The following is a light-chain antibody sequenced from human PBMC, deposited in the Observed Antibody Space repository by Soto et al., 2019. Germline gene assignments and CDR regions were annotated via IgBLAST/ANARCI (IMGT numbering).Light chain of an antibody. CDR3: NSYAGSINYV. J-gene: IGLJ1*01. V-gene: IGLV2-8*01. Sequence: QSALTQPPSAAGSPGQSVTISCTGTSSDVGGYNYVSWYQQHPGKAPKLMIYEVSKRSSGVPDRFSGSKSGNTASLTVAGLQAEDEAEYYCNSYAGSINYVFGTGTKVTVL. CDR2: EVS. CDR1: SSDVGGYNY.